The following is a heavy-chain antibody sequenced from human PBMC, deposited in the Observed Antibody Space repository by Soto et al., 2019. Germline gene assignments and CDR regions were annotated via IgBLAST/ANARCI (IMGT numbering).Heavy chain of an antibody. J-gene: IGHJ6*02. CDR1: GGSISSSNW. CDR3: ARRMKGGYYDSYYYYGMDV. Sequence: QVQLQESGPGLVKPSGTLSLTCAVSGGSISSSNWWSWVRQPPGKGLEWIGEIDHSGSTNYNPSRRSTATHAVDKAENQFSLKLSSGTAAVTAVYYCARRMKGGYYDSYYYYGMDVWGQGTTVTVSS. D-gene: IGHD3-22*01. CDR2: IDHSGST. V-gene: IGHV4-4*02.